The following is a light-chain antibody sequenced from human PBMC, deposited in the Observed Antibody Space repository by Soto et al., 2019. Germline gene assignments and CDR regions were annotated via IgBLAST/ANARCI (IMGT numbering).Light chain of an antibody. V-gene: IGLV2-23*02. J-gene: IGLJ2*01. CDR1: SSDVGSYNL. CDR2: EVN. Sequence: QSALTQPASVSGSPGQSITISCTGTSSDVGSYNLVSWYQQHPGKAPKLMIYEVNKRPSGVSNRFSGSKSGNTASLTISGLQAEDEADYYCCSYAGSLPVVFGGGTKVTVL. CDR3: CSYAGSLPVV.